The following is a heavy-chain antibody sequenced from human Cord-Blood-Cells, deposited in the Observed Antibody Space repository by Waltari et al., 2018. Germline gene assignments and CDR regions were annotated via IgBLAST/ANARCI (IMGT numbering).Heavy chain of an antibody. CDR1: GYTFTCTY. V-gene: IGHV1-2*02. CDR3: ARDARGGYSYGFENV. Sequence: QVQLVQSGAEVKKPGASVKVSCRASGYTFTCTYMHWVRQAPGQGLGWMGWSNPNSGGANYAQKIQGRVTMTRDTSNSTAYMELSRLRSDGTGVYYCARDARGGYSYGFENVWGQGTLVTVSS. CDR2: SNPNSGGA. D-gene: IGHD5-18*01. J-gene: IGHJ4*02.